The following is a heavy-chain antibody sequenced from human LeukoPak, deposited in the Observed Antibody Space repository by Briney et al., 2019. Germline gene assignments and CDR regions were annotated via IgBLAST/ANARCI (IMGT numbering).Heavy chain of an antibody. CDR1: SGSIGSYYW. J-gene: IGHJ4*02. Sequence: TLSLTCTVSSGSIGSYYWSWIRQPPGKALEWLARIDWDDDKYYSTSLKTRLTISKNTSKNQVVLTMTNMDPVDTATYYCARIATGYSSGWFFDYWGQGTLVTVSS. V-gene: IGHV2-70*11. D-gene: IGHD6-19*01. CDR3: ARIATGYSSGWFFDY. CDR2: IDWDDDK.